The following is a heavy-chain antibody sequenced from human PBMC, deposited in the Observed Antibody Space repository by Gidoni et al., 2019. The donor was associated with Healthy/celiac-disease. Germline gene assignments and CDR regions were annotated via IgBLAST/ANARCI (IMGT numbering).Heavy chain of an antibody. CDR2: ISWNSGSI. CDR3: ANQGGDYDGYFDY. Sequence: EVQLVESGGGLVQPGRSLRLSCAASGFTFDDYAMHWVRQAPGKGLEWVSGISWNSGSIGYADSVKGRFTISRDNAKNSLYLQMNSLRAEDTALYYCANQGGDYDGYFDYWGQGTLVTVSS. D-gene: IGHD3-16*01. J-gene: IGHJ4*02. CDR1: GFTFDDYA. V-gene: IGHV3-9*01.